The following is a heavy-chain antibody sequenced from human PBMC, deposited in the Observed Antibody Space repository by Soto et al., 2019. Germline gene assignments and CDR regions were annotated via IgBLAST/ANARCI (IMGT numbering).Heavy chain of an antibody. CDR2: IKQDGSEK. D-gene: IGHD1-20*01. V-gene: IGHV3-7*05. Sequence: EVPLVESGGGLVQPGGFLRLSCVASGFSFGDSWMSWVRQAPGKGLEWVANIKQDGSEKYYVDSGKGRFTISRDNAKNSLYLQMNSLKAEDTAVYYCARNGPKLYEVYHWFDPWGQGTLVTVSS. CDR1: GFSFGDSW. J-gene: IGHJ5*02. CDR3: ARNGPKLYEVYHWFDP.